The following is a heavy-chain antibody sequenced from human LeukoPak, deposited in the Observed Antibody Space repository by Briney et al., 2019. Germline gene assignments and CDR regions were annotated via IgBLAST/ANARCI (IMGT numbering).Heavy chain of an antibody. CDR3: ARWEYCSPGSCYPY. J-gene: IGHJ4*02. CDR1: GGSFSGYY. D-gene: IGHD2-15*01. Sequence: SETLSLTCAVYGGSFSGYYWSWIRQPPGKGLEWIGEINHSGSTNYNPSLKSRVTISVDTSKNQFSLKLSSVTAADTAVYYCARWEYCSPGSCYPYWGQGTLVTVSS. V-gene: IGHV4-34*01. CDR2: INHSGST.